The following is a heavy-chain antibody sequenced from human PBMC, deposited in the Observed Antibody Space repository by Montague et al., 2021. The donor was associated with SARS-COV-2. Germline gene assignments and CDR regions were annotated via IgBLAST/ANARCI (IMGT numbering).Heavy chain of an antibody. J-gene: IGHJ5*01. V-gene: IGHV4-34*01. Sequence: SETLSLTCAVSTGSLNAHYWTWIRQPPGKGLEWIGEINRSGGTNYNPSFKSRVSMSRDSSRNQFSLRLTSVTAADSGVYYCARASLTDQFRIRVKSLDSWGPGTTVTVSS. CDR1: TGSLNAHY. CDR2: INRSGGT. CDR3: ARASLTDQFRIRVKSLDS. D-gene: IGHD3-9*01.